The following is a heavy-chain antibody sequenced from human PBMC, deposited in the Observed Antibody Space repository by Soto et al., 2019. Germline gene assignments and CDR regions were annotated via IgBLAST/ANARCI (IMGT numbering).Heavy chain of an antibody. Sequence: QVQLVQSGAEVKKPGASVKVSCKASGYTFTSYGISWVRQSPGQGLEWMGWISAYNGNTNYAQKLQGRVTMTTDTSTSTAYMELRSLRSDDTAVYYCASSPSNYYGSGSFENWGQGTLVTVSS. D-gene: IGHD3-10*01. V-gene: IGHV1-18*01. CDR3: ASSPSNYYGSGSFEN. CDR2: ISAYNGNT. CDR1: GYTFTSYG. J-gene: IGHJ4*02.